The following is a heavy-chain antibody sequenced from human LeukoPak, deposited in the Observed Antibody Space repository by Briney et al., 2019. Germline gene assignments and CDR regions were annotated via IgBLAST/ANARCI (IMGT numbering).Heavy chain of an antibody. CDR3: AKGGIVEPY. Sequence: GGSLRLSCAASGFTFSSYGMHWVRQAPVKGLEWVAVIWYDGSNKYYADSVKGRFTISRDNSKNTLYLQMNSLRAEDTAVYYCAKGGIVEPYWGQGTLVTVSS. V-gene: IGHV3-33*06. J-gene: IGHJ4*02. CDR2: IWYDGSNK. D-gene: IGHD1-26*01. CDR1: GFTFSSYG.